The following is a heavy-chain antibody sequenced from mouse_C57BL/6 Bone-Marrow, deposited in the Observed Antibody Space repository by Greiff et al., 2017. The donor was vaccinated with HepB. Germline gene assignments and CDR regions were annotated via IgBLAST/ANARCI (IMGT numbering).Heavy chain of an antibody. CDR2: IYPSDSET. CDR1: GYTFTSYW. CDR3: ARGGGGGDY. J-gene: IGHJ2*01. Sequence: QVQLQQPGAELVRPGSSVKLSCKASGYTFTSYWMDWVKQRPGQGLEWIGNIYPSDSETHYNQKFKDKATLTVDKSSSTAYMQLSSLTSEDSAVSCGARGGGGGDYWGQGTTLTVSS. V-gene: IGHV1-61*01.